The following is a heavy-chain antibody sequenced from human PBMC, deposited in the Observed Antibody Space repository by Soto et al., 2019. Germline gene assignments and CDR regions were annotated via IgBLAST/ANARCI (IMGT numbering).Heavy chain of an antibody. CDR2: IYSGGST. V-gene: IGHV3-66*01. CDR3: ARSWTTDYYFYYYMDV. CDR1: GFTVSSNY. D-gene: IGHD4-4*01. Sequence: GGSLRLSCAASGFTVSSNYMSWVRQAPGKGLEWVSVIYSGGSTYYTDSVKGRFTISRDNSKNTLYLQMNSLRAEDTAVYYCARSWTTDYYFYYYMDVWGKGTTVTVSS. J-gene: IGHJ6*03.